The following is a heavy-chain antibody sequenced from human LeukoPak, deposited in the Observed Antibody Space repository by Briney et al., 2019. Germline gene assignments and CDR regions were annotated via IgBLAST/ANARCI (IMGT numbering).Heavy chain of an antibody. CDR3: ARVEYCSGGSCYHDNYYHYYGMDV. J-gene: IGHJ6*02. V-gene: IGHV3-30-3*01. D-gene: IGHD2-15*01. CDR2: ISYDGSNK. CDR1: GFTFSSYA. Sequence: GGSLRPSCAASGFTFSSYAMHWVRQAPGKGLEWVAVISYDGSNKYYADSVKGRFTISRDNSKNTLYLQMNSLRAEDTAVYYCARVEYCSGGSCYHDNYYHYYGMDVWGQGTTVTVSS.